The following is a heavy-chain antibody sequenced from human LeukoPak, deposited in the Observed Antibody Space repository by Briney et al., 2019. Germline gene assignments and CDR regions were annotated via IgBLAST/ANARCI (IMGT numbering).Heavy chain of an antibody. J-gene: IGHJ4*02. CDR3: AKELIWSFDY. V-gene: IGHV3-30*18. Sequence: GGSLRLSCAASGFTFSSYGMHWVRQAPGKGLEWVAVISYDGSNKYYADSVKGRFSISRDNSKNTLYLQMNSLRPEDTAVYYCAKELIWSFDYWGQGTLATVSS. D-gene: IGHD3-10*01. CDR1: GFTFSSYG. CDR2: ISYDGSNK.